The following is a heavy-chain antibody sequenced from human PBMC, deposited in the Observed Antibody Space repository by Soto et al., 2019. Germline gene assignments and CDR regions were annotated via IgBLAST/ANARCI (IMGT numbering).Heavy chain of an antibody. Sequence: SVKVSCKASGGTFSSYAISWVRQAPGQGLEWMGGIIPIFGTANYAQKFQGRVTITADESTSTAYMELSSLRSEDTAVYYCELSTPSSKEDIDYWGQGTLVTVSS. CDR1: GGTFSSYA. CDR2: IIPIFGTA. V-gene: IGHV1-69*13. J-gene: IGHJ4*02. CDR3: ELSTPSSKEDIDY. D-gene: IGHD1-1*01.